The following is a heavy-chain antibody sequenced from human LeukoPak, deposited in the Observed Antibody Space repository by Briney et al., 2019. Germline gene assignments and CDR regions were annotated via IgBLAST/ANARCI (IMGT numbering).Heavy chain of an antibody. V-gene: IGHV3-23*01. D-gene: IGHD3-9*01. CDR1: GFTFINYA. CDR3: AKWGDYDVLTGYYVSDY. CDR2: ITGSGGNT. Sequence: GGSLRLSCAASGFTFINYAMSWVRHAPRKGLEWVSAITGSGGNTYYADSVKGRFTISRDNSKNTVFLQMNSLRAEDTAVYYCAKWGDYDVLTGYYVSDYWGQGTLVTVSS. J-gene: IGHJ4*02.